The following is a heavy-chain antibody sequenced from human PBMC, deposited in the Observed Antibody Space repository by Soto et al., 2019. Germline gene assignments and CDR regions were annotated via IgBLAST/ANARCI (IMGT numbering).Heavy chain of an antibody. CDR2: ISAYNGDT. Sequence: QVQLVQSGAEVKKPGASVKVSCKASGYTFTNYGISWVRQAPGQGLEWMGWISAYNGDTNYAQKLQGRVTMTTDTSTSTVYMELRSLRSDDTAVYYCARALSYYLDRSDRPGALDLWGRWTVVTVSS. V-gene: IGHV1-18*04. CDR1: GYTFTNYG. CDR3: ARALSYYLDRSDRPGALDL. D-gene: IGHD3-22*01. J-gene: IGHJ3*01.